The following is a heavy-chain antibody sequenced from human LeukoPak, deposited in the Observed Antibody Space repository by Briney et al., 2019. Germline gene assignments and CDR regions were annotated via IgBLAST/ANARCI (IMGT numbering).Heavy chain of an antibody. CDR1: GFTFSSYA. J-gene: IGHJ4*02. D-gene: IGHD4-17*01. Sequence: GGSLRLSCAASGFTFSSYAMHWVRQAPGKGLEWVAVISYDGSNKYYADSVKGRFTISRDNSKNTLYLQMNSLRAEDTAVYYCASPPGVPTVTTGDYWGQGTLGTVSS. CDR2: ISYDGSNK. CDR3: ASPPGVPTVTTGDY. V-gene: IGHV3-30-3*01.